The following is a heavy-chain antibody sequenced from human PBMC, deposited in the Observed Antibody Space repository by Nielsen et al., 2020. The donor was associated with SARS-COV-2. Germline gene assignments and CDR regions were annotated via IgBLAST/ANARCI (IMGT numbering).Heavy chain of an antibody. Sequence: GESLKISCVASGFTFRGSWMHWVRQAPGKGLVWVSFINRDGSSTNYADSVKGRFTISRDNAKNSLYLQMNSLRAEDTAVYYCARVGWFGESPTYFDYWGQGTLVTVSS. CDR3: ARVGWFGESPTYFDY. CDR1: GFTFRGSW. D-gene: IGHD3-10*01. J-gene: IGHJ4*02. CDR2: INRDGSST. V-gene: IGHV3-74*01.